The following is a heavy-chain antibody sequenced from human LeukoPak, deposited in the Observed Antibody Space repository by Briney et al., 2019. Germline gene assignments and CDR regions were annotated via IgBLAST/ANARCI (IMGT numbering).Heavy chain of an antibody. J-gene: IGHJ4*02. CDR2: ISSSGSTI. V-gene: IGHV3-48*04. D-gene: IGHD3-10*01. CDR1: GFTFSSYS. CDR3: ARPGDPSVGFGLGELSY. Sequence: GGSLRLSCAASGFTFSSYSMNWVRQAPGKGLEWVSYISSSGSTIYYADSVKGRFTISRDNAKNSLYLQMNSLRAEDTAVYYCARPGDPSVGFGLGELSYWGQGTLVTVSS.